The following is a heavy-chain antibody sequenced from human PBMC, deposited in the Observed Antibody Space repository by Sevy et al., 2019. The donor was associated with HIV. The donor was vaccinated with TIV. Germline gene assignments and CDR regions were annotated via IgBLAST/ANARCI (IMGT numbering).Heavy chain of an antibody. J-gene: IGHJ5*02. V-gene: IGHV4-59*08. CDR3: ARRGSSSSGNWFDP. D-gene: IGHD2-15*01. Sequence: SETLSLTCTVSSGSMNNYYWSWIRQPPGKGLEWIGYIYYGGTTNYNPSLTSRVTISVDTSRNQFSLKLSSVTAADTAVYYCARRGSSSSGNWFDPWGQGTLVTVSS. CDR1: SGSMNNYY. CDR2: IYYGGTT.